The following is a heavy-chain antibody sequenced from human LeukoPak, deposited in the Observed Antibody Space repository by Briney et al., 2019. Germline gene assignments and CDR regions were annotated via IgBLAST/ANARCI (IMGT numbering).Heavy chain of an antibody. CDR2: ISSSSSYI. Sequence: GGSLRLSCAASGFTFSSYSMNWVRQAPGKGLEWVSSISSSSSYIYYADSVKGRFTISRDNAKNSLYLQMNSLRAEDTAVYYCARDQYDRGTLYYYYMDVWGKGTTVTVSS. CDR1: GFTFSSYS. J-gene: IGHJ6*03. CDR3: ARDQYDRGTLYYYYMDV. V-gene: IGHV3-21*01. D-gene: IGHD1-26*01.